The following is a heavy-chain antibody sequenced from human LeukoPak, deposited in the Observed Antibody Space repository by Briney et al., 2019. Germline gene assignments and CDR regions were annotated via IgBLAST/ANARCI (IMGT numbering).Heavy chain of an antibody. CDR3: ARHGGYCSSTSCRPDYYGMDV. D-gene: IGHD2-2*01. J-gene: IGHJ6*02. CDR2: IYPGDSDT. CDR1: GYSFTSYW. Sequence: RESLKISCKGSGYSFTSYWIGWVRQMPGKGLEWMGIIYPGDSDTRYSPSFQGQITISADKSISTAYLQWSSLKASDTAMYYCARHGGYCSSTSCRPDYYGMDVWGQGTTVTVSS. V-gene: IGHV5-51*01.